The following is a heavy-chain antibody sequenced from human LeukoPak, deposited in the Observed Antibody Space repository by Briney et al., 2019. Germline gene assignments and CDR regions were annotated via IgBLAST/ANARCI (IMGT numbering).Heavy chain of an antibody. CDR1: GGTFSSYA. CDR3: ASFEKVYYYDSSGPIRHYYYYGMDV. CDR2: IIPIFGTA. D-gene: IGHD3-22*01. Sequence: ASVTVSCKASGGTFSSYAISWVRQAPGQGLEWMGGIIPIFGTANYAQKFQGRVTITADESTSTAYMELSSLRSEDTAVYYCASFEKVYYYDSSGPIRHYYYYGMDVWGQGTTVTVSS. V-gene: IGHV1-69*13. J-gene: IGHJ6*02.